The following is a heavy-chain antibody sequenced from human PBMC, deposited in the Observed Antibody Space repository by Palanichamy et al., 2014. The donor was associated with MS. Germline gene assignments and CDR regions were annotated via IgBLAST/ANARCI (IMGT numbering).Heavy chain of an antibody. CDR1: GGSISWYY. J-gene: IGHJ4*02. Sequence: QVQLQESGPGLVKPSETLSLTCNVSGGSISWYYWSWIWQPPGKGLEWIGYIYHSGSTNYNPALKSRVIISVDTSKNQFSLKVNSVTAADTAVYYCARLAHGATDHWGQGTLVTVSS. CDR2: IYHSGST. D-gene: IGHD3-16*01. CDR3: ARLAHGATDH. V-gene: IGHV4-59*08.